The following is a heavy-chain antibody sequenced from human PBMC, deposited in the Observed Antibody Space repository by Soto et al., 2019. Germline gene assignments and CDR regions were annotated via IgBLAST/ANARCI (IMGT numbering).Heavy chain of an antibody. CDR1: KFTFDDYA. V-gene: IGHV3-9*01. J-gene: IGHJ6*02. CDR3: AKDISGRGSFYYYHGLDV. Sequence: PGGSLRLSCAASKFTFDDYAMHWVRQAPGKGLEWVSGISWNGGSIGYADSVKARFTISRDNAKNSLYLQMNSLRVEDTALYYCAKDISGRGSFYYYHGLDVWGQGTTVTVS. CDR2: ISWNGGSI. D-gene: IGHD1-26*01.